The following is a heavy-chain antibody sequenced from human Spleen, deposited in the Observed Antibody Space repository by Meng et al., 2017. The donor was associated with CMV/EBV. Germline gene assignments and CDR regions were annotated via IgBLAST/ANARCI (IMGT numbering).Heavy chain of an antibody. D-gene: IGHD3-3*01. J-gene: IGHJ5*02. CDR1: GDTFGRYS. CDR3: AREGNEGYDFWSGSNWFDP. CDR2: INPSGGST. Sequence: ASVKVSCKASGDTFGRYSVSWVRQAPGQGLEWLGIINPSGGSTSYALQFQRRVTMTKDTSTSTVYMELSSLRSEDTAVYYCAREGNEGYDFWSGSNWFDPWGQGTLVTVSS. V-gene: IGHV1-46*01.